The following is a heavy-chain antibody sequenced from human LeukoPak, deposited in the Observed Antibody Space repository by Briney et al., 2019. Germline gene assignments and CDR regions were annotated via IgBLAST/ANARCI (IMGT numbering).Heavy chain of an antibody. D-gene: IGHD4-17*01. CDR2: IYYNGAT. CDR3: ARDPTTVTKGLDV. CDR1: GGSISRTDYY. V-gene: IGHV4-39*07. Sequence: PSETLSLTCSVSGGSISRTDYYWAWVRQPPGKGIEWIGSIYYNGATHNSASLRSRVTMSVDTSNNHFSLKLSYVTAADTAVYYCARDPTTVTKGLDVWGQGTMVTVSS. J-gene: IGHJ3*01.